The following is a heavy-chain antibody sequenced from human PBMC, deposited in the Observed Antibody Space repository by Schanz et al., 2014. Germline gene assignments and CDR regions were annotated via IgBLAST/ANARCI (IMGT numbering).Heavy chain of an antibody. CDR1: GFTFSSYS. J-gene: IGHJ4*02. D-gene: IGHD3-10*01. CDR3: ARVPYGAGSYWDY. CDR2: ISSSSSYI. Sequence: PGGSLRLSCAASGFTFSSYSMNWVRQAPGKGLEWVSSISSSSSYIYYADSVKGRFTISRENANNSLYLQMNNLRAGDTAVYYCARVPYGAGSYWDYWGQGTLVTVSS. V-gene: IGHV3-21*01.